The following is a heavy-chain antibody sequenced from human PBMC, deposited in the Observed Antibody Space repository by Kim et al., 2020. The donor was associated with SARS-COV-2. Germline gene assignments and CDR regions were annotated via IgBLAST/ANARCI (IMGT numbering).Heavy chain of an antibody. CDR2: GST. V-gene: IGHV4-30-2*01. J-gene: IGHJ6*02. Sequence: GSTYYNPSLKSRVTISVDRSKNQFSLKLSSVTAADTAVYYCARVGRGMDVWGQGTTVTVSS. CDR3: ARVGRGMDV.